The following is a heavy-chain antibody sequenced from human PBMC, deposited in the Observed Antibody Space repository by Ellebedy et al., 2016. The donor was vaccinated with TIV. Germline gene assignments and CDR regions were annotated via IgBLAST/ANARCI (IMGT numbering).Heavy chain of an antibody. CDR2: IKADGSGI. D-gene: IGHD1-1*01. Sequence: GGSLRLSCAASGFSFGSYWMLWVRQPPGKGLEWVSRIKADGSGITYADSVRGRFTISRDNAKNSLYLRINSPRDEDTALYYCARVGSSYRYFDLWGRGTLVTVSS. CDR1: GFSFGSYW. V-gene: IGHV3-74*03. CDR3: ARVGSSYRYFDL. J-gene: IGHJ2*01.